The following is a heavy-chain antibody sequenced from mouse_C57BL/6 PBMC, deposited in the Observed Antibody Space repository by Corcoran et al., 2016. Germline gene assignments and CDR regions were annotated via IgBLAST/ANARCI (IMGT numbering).Heavy chain of an antibody. D-gene: IGHD1-1*01. CDR2: IFPGSGST. Sequence: QVQLQQSGPELVKPGASVKISCKASGYTFTDYYINWVKQRPGQGLEWIGWIFPGSGSTYYNEKFKGKATLTVDKSSSTAYMLLSSLTSEDSAVYFCARNYYGSSYVRGYFDYWGQGTTLTVSS. CDR1: GYTFTDYY. J-gene: IGHJ2*01. V-gene: IGHV1-75*01. CDR3: ARNYYGSSYVRGYFDY.